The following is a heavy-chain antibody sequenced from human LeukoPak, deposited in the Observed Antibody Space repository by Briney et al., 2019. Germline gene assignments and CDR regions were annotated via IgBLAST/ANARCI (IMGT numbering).Heavy chain of an antibody. V-gene: IGHV4-59*01. CDR1: AGSISLYNTYY. J-gene: IGHJ4*02. CDR3: AKSDYYGASDY. Sequence: PSETLSLTCTVSAGSISLYNTYYWNWIRQSPGKGLEWIGYIYYSGSTSYNPSLKSRVTISVDTFRNQFSLKLTSVTAADTAIYYCAKSDYYGASDYWGQGTLVTVSS. D-gene: IGHD3-10*01. CDR2: IYYSGST.